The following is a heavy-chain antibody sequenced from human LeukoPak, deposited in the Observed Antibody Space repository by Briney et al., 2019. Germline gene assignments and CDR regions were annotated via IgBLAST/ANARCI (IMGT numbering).Heavy chain of an antibody. CDR2: ISTSGTI. V-gene: IGHV4-61*02. CDR3: VSNTLLAYYMDI. J-gene: IGHJ6*03. Sequence: SETLSLTCTVSGGSISNDNYYWNWIRQPAGKGLEWIGRISTSGTINYNPSLKSRVTISVDTSKNQFSLKVTSVTAADTAVYYCVSNTLLAYYMDIWGKGTTVTVSS. CDR1: GGSISNDNYY.